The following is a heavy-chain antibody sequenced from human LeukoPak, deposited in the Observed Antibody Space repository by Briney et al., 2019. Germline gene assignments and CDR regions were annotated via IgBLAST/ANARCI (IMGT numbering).Heavy chain of an antibody. CDR3: AKPSGSGFDY. CDR2: IRYDGSNK. Sequence: GGSLRLSCGASGFTFTTYDMHWVRQAPGKGLEWVSFIRYDGSNKYYVESVKGRFTISRDNSKNTVFLQMNSLRAEDTAVYYCAKPSGSGFDYWGQGTLVTVSS. CDR1: GFTFTTYD. D-gene: IGHD1-26*01. J-gene: IGHJ4*02. V-gene: IGHV3-30*02.